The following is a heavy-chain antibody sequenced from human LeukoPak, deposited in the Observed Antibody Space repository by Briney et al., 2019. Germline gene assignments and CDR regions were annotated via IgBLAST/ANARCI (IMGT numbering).Heavy chain of an antibody. D-gene: IGHD5-18*01. CDR1: GYTFSSNY. V-gene: IGHV1-46*01. Sequence: ASVKVSCKASGYTFSSNYMHWVRQAPGQGLEWMGAIHPSGGSTSYAQKFQGRVTMTKDTSMSTAYMELSSLRSEDTAIYYCARMGMDAAMITNFFDYWGQGTLITVS. J-gene: IGHJ4*02. CDR2: IHPSGGST. CDR3: ARMGMDAAMITNFFDY.